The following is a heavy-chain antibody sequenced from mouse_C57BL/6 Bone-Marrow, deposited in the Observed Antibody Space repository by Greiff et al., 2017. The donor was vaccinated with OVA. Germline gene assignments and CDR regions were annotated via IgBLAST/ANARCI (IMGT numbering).Heavy chain of an antibody. Sequence: VQLQHSGAELVRPGASVKLSCTASGFNIKDDYMHWVKQRPEQGLEWIGWIDPENGDTEYASKFQGKATITADTSSNTAYLQLSSLTSEDTAVYYCTTYGYDRYFDVWGTGTTVTVSS. J-gene: IGHJ1*03. V-gene: IGHV14-4*01. CDR2: IDPENGDT. CDR3: TTYGYDRYFDV. CDR1: GFNIKDDY. D-gene: IGHD2-2*01.